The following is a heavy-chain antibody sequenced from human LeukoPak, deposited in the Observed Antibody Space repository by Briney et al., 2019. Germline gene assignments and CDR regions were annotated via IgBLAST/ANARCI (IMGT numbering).Heavy chain of an antibody. Sequence: GGSLRLSCAASGFTFSSYGMHWVRQAPGKGLEWVAFIWYDGSNKYYADSVKGRFTISRDNSKNTLYLQMNSLRAEDTAVYYCAKSGTRSSWSPRVKTYLDYWGQGTLVTVSS. CDR3: AKSGTRSSWSPRVKTYLDY. D-gene: IGHD6-13*01. CDR1: GFTFSSYG. V-gene: IGHV3-30*02. CDR2: IWYDGSNK. J-gene: IGHJ4*02.